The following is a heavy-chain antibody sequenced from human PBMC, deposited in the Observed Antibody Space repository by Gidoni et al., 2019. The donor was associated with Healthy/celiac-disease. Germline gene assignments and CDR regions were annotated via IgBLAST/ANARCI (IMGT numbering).Heavy chain of an antibody. CDR1: GGTFSSYA. CDR2: IIPILGIA. V-gene: IGHV1-69*09. D-gene: IGHD3-22*01. CDR3: ARGDSSGYTYYFDY. Sequence: QVQLVQSGAEVKKPGSSVKVSCKASGGTFSSYAISWVRQAPGQGLEWMGRIIPILGIATYAQKCQGRVTITADKSTSTAYMELSSLRSEDTAVYYCARGDSSGYTYYFDYWGQGTLVTVSS. J-gene: IGHJ4*02.